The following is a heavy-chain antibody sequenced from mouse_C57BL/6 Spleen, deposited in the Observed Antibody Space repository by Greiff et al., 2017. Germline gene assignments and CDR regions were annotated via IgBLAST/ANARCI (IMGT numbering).Heavy chain of an antibody. D-gene: IGHD2-12*01. J-gene: IGHJ1*03. CDR1: GFSLTSYG. V-gene: IGHV2-2*01. Sequence: VKLMESGPGLVQPSQSLSITCTVSGFSLTSYGVHWVRQSPGKGLEWLGVIWSGGSTDYNAAFISRLSISKDNSKSQVFFKMNSLQADDTAIYYCATPSYDWYFDVWGTGTTVTVSS. CDR2: IWSGGST. CDR3: ATPSYDWYFDV.